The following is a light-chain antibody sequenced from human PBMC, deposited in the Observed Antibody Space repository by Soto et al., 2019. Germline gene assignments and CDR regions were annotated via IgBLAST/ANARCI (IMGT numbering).Light chain of an antibody. J-gene: IGLJ2*01. CDR1: SSNIGAGYD. Sequence: QSVLTQPPSVSGAPGQRVTISCTGSSSNIGAGYDVHWYQQLPETAPKLLIYGNSNRPSGVPDRFSGSKSGTSASLAITGLQATDESDYYCQSYDSSLSGHVVFGGGTKLTVL. CDR2: GNS. CDR3: QSYDSSLSGHVV. V-gene: IGLV1-40*01.